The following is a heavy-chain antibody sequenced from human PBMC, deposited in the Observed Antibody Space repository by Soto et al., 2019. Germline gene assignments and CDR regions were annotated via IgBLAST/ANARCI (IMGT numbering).Heavy chain of an antibody. Sequence: LSLTCAVSGYSINSGYYRGWIRQAPGKGLEWIGCVLHVGHTYYNPSLKSRVTISLDTSMNHVSLRLGSVTAADTAVYYCARGPDVVVAPTAEGYYFDYWGQGALVTVSS. CDR2: VLHVGHT. CDR3: ARGPDVVVAPTAEGYYFDY. J-gene: IGHJ4*02. D-gene: IGHD2-21*01. V-gene: IGHV4-38-2*01. CDR1: GYSINSGYY.